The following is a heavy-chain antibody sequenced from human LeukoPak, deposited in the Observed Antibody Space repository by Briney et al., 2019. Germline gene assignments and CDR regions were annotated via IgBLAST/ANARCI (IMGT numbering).Heavy chain of an antibody. CDR2: IGTAGDP. D-gene: IGHD2-15*01. J-gene: IGHJ4*02. Sequence: PGGSLRLSCAASGFTFSSYDMHWVRQATGKGLEWVSAIGTAGDPYYPGSVKGRFTISRENAKNSLYLQINSLRAGDTAVYYCARAGCSGGSCYGYFDYWGQGTLVTVSS. CDR1: GFTFSSYD. V-gene: IGHV3-13*05. CDR3: ARAGCSGGSCYGYFDY.